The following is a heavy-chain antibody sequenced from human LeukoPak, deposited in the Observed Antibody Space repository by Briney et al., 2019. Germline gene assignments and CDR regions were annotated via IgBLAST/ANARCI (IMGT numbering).Heavy chain of an antibody. CDR3: ASRKLGNDY. V-gene: IGHV4-59*01. Sequence: SETLSLTCTVSGGSISTYYWSWIRQPPGKGLEWIGYIYYTGSTSYNPSLKSRVTMSLDASKNQFSLKLISVTAADTAVHYCASRKLGNDYWGQGTLVTVSS. J-gene: IGHJ4*02. D-gene: IGHD7-27*01. CDR2: IYYTGST. CDR1: GGSISTYY.